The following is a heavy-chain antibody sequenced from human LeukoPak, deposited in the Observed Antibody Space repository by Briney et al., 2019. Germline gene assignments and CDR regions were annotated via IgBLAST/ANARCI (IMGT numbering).Heavy chain of an antibody. CDR3: SRDASAYFDY. Sequence: ASVKVSCKASGYTFTNYYIHWVRQAPGQGLEWMGWISPNGGGTNYAQKFQGRVTMTRDTSISTAYMDLSRLRSDDTAVYYCSRDASAYFDYWGQGTLVTVSS. V-gene: IGHV1-2*02. CDR2: ISPNGGGT. CDR1: GYTFTNYY. J-gene: IGHJ4*02.